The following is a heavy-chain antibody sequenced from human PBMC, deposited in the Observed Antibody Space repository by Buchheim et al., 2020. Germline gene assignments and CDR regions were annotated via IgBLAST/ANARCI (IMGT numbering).Heavy chain of an antibody. CDR1: GFTFSRFW. CDR2: IDEYGTIT. D-gene: IGHD6-25*01. Sequence: EAQLVESGGGLIQPGGSLRLSCAASGFTFSRFWMHWVRQAPGKGLVWVSRIDEYGTITNYADSVKGRFTISRDNARNTLYLQMNSLRVEDTAVYYCVRDLVGGSDYWGQGIL. J-gene: IGHJ4*02. CDR3: VRDLVGGSDY. V-gene: IGHV3-74*01.